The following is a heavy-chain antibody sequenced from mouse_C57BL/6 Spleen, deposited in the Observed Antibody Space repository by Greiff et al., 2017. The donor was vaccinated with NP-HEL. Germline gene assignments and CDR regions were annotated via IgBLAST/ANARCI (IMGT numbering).Heavy chain of an antibody. J-gene: IGHJ4*01. Sequence: VQLQQSGAELVMPGASVKLSCKASGYTFTSYWMHWVKQRPGQGLEWIGEIDPSDSYTNYNQKFKGKSTLTVDKSSSTAYMQLSSLTSEDSAAYYCARSYYASMDYWGQGTSVTVSS. CDR3: ARSYYASMDY. CDR2: IDPSDSYT. D-gene: IGHD2-1*01. V-gene: IGHV1-69*01. CDR1: GYTFTSYW.